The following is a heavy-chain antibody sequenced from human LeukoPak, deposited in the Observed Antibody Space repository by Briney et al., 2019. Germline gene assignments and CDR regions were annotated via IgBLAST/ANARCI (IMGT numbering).Heavy chain of an antibody. CDR1: GFTFSSYW. Sequence: KAGGSLRLSCAASGFTFSSYWMSWVRQAPGKGLEWVANIKQDGSEKYYVDSVKGRFTISRDNAKNSLYLQMNSLRAEDTAVYYCAGGDPFGELFIWGQGTLVTVSS. CDR3: AGGDPFGELFI. CDR2: IKQDGSEK. D-gene: IGHD3-10*01. V-gene: IGHV3-7*03. J-gene: IGHJ4*02.